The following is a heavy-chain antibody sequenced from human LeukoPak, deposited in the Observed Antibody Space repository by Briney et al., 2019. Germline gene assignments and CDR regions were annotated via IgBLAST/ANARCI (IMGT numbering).Heavy chain of an antibody. CDR1: GYTFTGYY. D-gene: IGHD3-10*01. Sequence: GAPVKVSCKASGYTFTGYYMHWVRQAPGQGLEWMGWINPNSGGTNYAQKFQGRVTMSRDTSISTAYMELRRLRSDDTAVYYCARAPNYYAAGSYYFWGPGTLVTASS. CDR2: INPNSGGT. CDR3: ARAPNYYAAGSYYF. J-gene: IGHJ4*02. V-gene: IGHV1-2*02.